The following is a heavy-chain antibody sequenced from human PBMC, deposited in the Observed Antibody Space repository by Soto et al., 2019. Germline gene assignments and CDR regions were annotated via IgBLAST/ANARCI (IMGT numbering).Heavy chain of an antibody. Sequence: GGSLRLSCAGSGFTFSSYGMSWVRQAPGKGLEWVSGSGGSGGSTFHADSVKGRFTISRDNAKNSLYLQMNSLRAEDTAVYYCARGFIAARPNWFDPWGQGTLVTVSS. J-gene: IGHJ5*02. CDR1: GFTFSSYG. CDR2: SGGSGGST. CDR3: ARGFIAARPNWFDP. D-gene: IGHD6-6*01. V-gene: IGHV3-23*01.